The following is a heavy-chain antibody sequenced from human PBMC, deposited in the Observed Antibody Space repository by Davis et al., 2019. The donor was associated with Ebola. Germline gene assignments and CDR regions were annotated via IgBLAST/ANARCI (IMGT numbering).Heavy chain of an antibody. CDR3: AKVPYVWGTKYFDY. CDR2: ISGSGGRT. V-gene: IGHV3-23*01. J-gene: IGHJ4*02. D-gene: IGHD3-16*01. CDR1: GFTFSSYE. Sequence: GESLKISCAASGFTFSSYEMNWVRQAPGKGLEWVSAISGSGGRTYYADSVKGRFTISRDNSKNTLYLQMNSLRAEDTAVYYCAKVPYVWGTKYFDYWGRGTLVTVSS.